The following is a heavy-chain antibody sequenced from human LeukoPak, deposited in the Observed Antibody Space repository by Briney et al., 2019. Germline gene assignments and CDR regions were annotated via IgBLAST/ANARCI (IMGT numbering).Heavy chain of an antibody. D-gene: IGHD4-17*01. J-gene: IGHJ5*02. CDR1: GFTFSDYY. V-gene: IGHV3-11*06. Sequence: GGSLRLSCAASGFTFSDYYMSWIRQAPGKGLEWVSYISSGSSYTNYADSVKGRFTISRDNAKNSLYLQMNNLRAEDTAVYYCARLYGDYLNWFDPWGQGTLVTVSS. CDR2: ISSGSSYT. CDR3: ARLYGDYLNWFDP.